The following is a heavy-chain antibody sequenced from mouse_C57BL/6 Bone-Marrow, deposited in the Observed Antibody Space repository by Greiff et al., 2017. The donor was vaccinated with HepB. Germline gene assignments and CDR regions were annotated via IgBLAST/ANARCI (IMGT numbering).Heavy chain of an antibody. V-gene: IGHV3-6*01. J-gene: IGHJ3*01. D-gene: IGHD5-5*01. CDR2: ISYDGSN. CDR3: ARDRDYPIAY. CDR1: GYSITSGYY. Sequence: EVQVVESGPGLVKPSQSLSLTCSVTGYSITSGYYWNWIRQFPGNKLEWMGYISYDGSNNYNPSLKNRTSITRDTSKNQFVLKLNSVTTEDTATYYCARDRDYPIAYWGQGTLVTVSA.